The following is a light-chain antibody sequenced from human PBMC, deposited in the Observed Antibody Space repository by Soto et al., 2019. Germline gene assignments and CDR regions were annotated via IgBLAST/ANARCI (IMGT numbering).Light chain of an antibody. J-gene: IGKJ1*01. V-gene: IGKV3-20*01. CDR2: GAS. CDR3: QHYGSSPRT. CDR1: QGVSGSY. Sequence: EIVLTQSPGTLSLSPGERTTLSCRASQGVSGSYLAWYQQKPGQAPGLLIYGASSRATGIPNRFSGSESGTDFSLTISRREPEDFAVYYCQHYGSSPRTFGQGTKVEIK.